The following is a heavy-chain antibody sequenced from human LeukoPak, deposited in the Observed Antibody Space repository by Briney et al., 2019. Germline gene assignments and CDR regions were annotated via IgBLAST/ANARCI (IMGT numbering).Heavy chain of an antibody. J-gene: IGHJ5*02. CDR3: ARNLYYYDSSGDSGWFGP. Sequence: SVKVSCKASGGTFSSYAISWVRQAPGQGLEWMGGIIPIFGTANYAQKFQGRVTITADESTSTAYMELSSLRSEDTAVYYCARNLYYYDSSGDSGWFGPWGQGTLVTVSS. CDR2: IIPIFGTA. CDR1: GGTFSSYA. D-gene: IGHD3-22*01. V-gene: IGHV1-69*13.